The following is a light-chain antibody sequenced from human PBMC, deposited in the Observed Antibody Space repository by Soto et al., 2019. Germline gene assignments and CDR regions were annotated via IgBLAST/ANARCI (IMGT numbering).Light chain of an antibody. J-gene: IGKJ3*01. CDR3: QQVISYPIT. CDR2: AAS. CDR1: QGIDIY. Sequence: DIQLTQSPSFLSASVRDRITITCRASQGIDIYLAWYQQKPGKAPKLLIYAASTLQSGVPSRFSGSGSGTEFTLTISSLQPEDFATYYCQQVISYPITFGPGTKVDIK. V-gene: IGKV1-9*01.